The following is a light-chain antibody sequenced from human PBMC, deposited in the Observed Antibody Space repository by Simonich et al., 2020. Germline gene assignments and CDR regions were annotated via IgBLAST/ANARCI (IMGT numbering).Light chain of an antibody. CDR1: SSNIGSNT. CDR2: SNN. J-gene: IGLJ3*02. V-gene: IGLV1-44*01. CDR3: AAWDDSLNGWV. Sequence: QSVLTQPPSASGTPGQRVTISCSGSSSNIGSNTVNWYQQIPGTAPKLLIYSNNQRPPGVPDRFSGSKSGTSASLAISGLQSEDEADYYCAAWDDSLNGWVFGGGTKLTVL.